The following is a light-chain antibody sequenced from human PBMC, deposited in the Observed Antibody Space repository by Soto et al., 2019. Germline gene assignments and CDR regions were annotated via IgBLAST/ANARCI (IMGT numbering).Light chain of an antibody. Sequence: EIVLTQSPATLSLSPGERATLSCRASQSVNTYLAWFQQKVGQAPRLLIYDASNRATGVPARFSGGGSGTDLTLTISSLVSEDFPVYYCQERYILPLRVTFGEGTRLEFK. CDR2: DAS. CDR1: QSVNTY. V-gene: IGKV3-11*01. CDR3: QERYILPLRVT. J-gene: IGKJ5*01.